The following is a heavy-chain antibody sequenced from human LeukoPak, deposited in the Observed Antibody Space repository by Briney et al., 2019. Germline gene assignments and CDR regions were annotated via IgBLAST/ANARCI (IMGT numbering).Heavy chain of an antibody. CDR2: IYYSGST. V-gene: IGHV4-59*01. D-gene: IGHD3-22*01. CDR1: GVSISSYY. Sequence: SETLSLTCTVSGVSISSYYWSWIRQPPGKGLEWFGYIYYSGSTNYNPSLKSRVTISVDTSKNQFSLKLGSVTAADPAVYYCARDTGSGYPTPFDYWGKGPLVTVPS. J-gene: IGHJ4*02. CDR3: ARDTGSGYPTPFDY.